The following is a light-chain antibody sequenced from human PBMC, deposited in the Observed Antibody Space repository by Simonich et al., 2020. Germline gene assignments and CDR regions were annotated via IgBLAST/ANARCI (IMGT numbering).Light chain of an antibody. CDR1: QSVLYSSNNKNY. J-gene: IGKJ2*01. V-gene: IGKV4-1*01. CDR2: LAS. Sequence: DIVMTQSPDSLAVSLGERATINCKSSQSVLYSSNNKNYLAWYQQKPGQPPKLLIYLASTRGSGVPDRFSGSGSGTDFTLTISSLQAEDVAVYYCQQYYSTQYTFGQGTKLEIK. CDR3: QQYYSTQYT.